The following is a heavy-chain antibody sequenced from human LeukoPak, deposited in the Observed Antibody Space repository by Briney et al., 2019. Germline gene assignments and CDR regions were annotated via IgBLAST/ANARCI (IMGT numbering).Heavy chain of an antibody. CDR1: GDSISSYY. CDR3: ARNPRYYDILTGYSPLEYYFDY. J-gene: IGHJ4*02. Sequence: PSETLSLTCTVSGDSISSYYWTWIRQPPGRGLEWIAYIYYSGDTNYNPSLKSRVTISIDASKNQLSLKLTSVTAADTAVYYCARNPRYYDILTGYSPLEYYFDYWGQGTLVTVSS. D-gene: IGHD3-9*01. V-gene: IGHV4-59*01. CDR2: IYYSGDT.